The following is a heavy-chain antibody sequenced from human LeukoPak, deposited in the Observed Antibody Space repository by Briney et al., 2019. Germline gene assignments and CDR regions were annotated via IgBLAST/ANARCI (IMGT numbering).Heavy chain of an antibody. D-gene: IGHD5-12*01. CDR2: IIPIFGTS. J-gene: IGHJ4*02. Sequence: ASVKVSCKASGGTFSSYAISWVRQAPGQGLEWMGGIIPIFGTSNYAQKFQGRVTITADESTSTAYVELSSLRSEDTAVYYCARVRGRYGYGSFDHWGQGTLVTVSS. V-gene: IGHV1-69*13. CDR1: GGTFSSYA. CDR3: ARVRGRYGYGSFDH.